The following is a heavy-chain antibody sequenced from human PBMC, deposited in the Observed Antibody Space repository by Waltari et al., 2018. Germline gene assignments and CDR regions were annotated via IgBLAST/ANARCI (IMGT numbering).Heavy chain of an antibody. CDR1: GGSISSDDW. CDR2: IYHSGST. CDR3: ARGPGGTLLGY. Sequence: QVQLQESGPGVVQPSGTLSLTCAVSGGSISSDDWWSWVRQPPGKGVEWIGDIYHSGSTDYNPALKRRDSISVDKAKTQFSLKLTSMTAADTAVYYCARGPGGTLLGYWG. D-gene: IGHD2-15*01. J-gene: IGHJ4*01. V-gene: IGHV4-4*02.